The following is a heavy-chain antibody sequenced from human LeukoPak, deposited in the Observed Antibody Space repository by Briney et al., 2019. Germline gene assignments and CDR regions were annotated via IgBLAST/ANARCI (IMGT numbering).Heavy chain of an antibody. Sequence: PSETLSLTCTVSDGAIAGYSWSWLRQPPGKGLEWIGYIYYSGDTNYNPSLQSRVTVSVDTSKNQFSLKLTSVTAADTAVYYCVRGPYGSGISNWFDPWGQGTLVIVSS. CDR1: DGAIAGYS. V-gene: IGHV4-59*01. J-gene: IGHJ5*02. CDR2: IYYSGDT. CDR3: VRGPYGSGISNWFDP. D-gene: IGHD3-10*01.